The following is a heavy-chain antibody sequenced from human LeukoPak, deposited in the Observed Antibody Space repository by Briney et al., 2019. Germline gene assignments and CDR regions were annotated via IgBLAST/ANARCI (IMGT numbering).Heavy chain of an antibody. CDR2: ISSSSSTI. Sequence: GGSLRLSCAASGFTFSSYEMNWVRQAPGKGLEWVSYISSSSSTIYYADSLKGRFTISRDNARKSLYLQMNSLRDEDTAVYYCARGVRYLDYWGQGTQVIVSS. J-gene: IGHJ4*02. CDR3: ARGVRYLDY. D-gene: IGHD3-10*01. CDR1: GFTFSSYE. V-gene: IGHV3-48*02.